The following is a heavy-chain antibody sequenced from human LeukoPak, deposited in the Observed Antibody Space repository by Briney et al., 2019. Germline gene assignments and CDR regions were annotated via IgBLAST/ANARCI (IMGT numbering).Heavy chain of an antibody. Sequence: GASVKVSCKASGYTFIAYYIHWVGQAPGQGLEGMGWIKPNTGGANYAREFKGRVTLTRDTSSTTAYMELSRLRPDDTAMYYCARGPYCSGGSCYSDYWGQGTLVTVSS. V-gene: IGHV1-2*02. CDR3: ARGPYCSGGSCYSDY. D-gene: IGHD2-15*01. CDR2: IKPNTGGA. CDR1: GYTFIAYY. J-gene: IGHJ4*02.